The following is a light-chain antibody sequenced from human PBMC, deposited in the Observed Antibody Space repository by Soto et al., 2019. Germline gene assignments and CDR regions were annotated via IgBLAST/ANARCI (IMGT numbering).Light chain of an antibody. CDR2: DSS. J-gene: IGKJ1*01. V-gene: IGKV1-5*01. Sequence: DIQMTQSPSTLSASVGDRITITCRASPNIGNRLSWYQQKPGKSPKVLIYDSSSLESGVPSRFSGSGSGTEFTLTISSLQPDDFATYYCQHYNTYSTVGQGTEVDIK. CDR1: PNIGNR. CDR3: QHYNTYST.